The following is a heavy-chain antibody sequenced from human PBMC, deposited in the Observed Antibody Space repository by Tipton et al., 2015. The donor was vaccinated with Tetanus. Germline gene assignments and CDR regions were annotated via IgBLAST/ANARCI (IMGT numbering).Heavy chain of an antibody. CDR3: ARDQARGARGWNYFDY. V-gene: IGHV4-31*03. Sequence: TLSLTCTVSGGSISSGGYYWSWIRQHPGKGLEWIGDIYYRGSTYSNPSLKSRVTISVDTSKNQFSLKLNSVTAADTAVYYCARDQARGARGWNYFDYWGQGTLVTVSS. D-gene: IGHD1-26*01. CDR2: IYYRGST. CDR1: GGSISSGGYY. J-gene: IGHJ4*02.